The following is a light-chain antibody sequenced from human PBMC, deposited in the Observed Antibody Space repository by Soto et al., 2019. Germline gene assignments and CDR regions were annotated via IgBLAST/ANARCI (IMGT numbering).Light chain of an antibody. CDR2: VERSGSY. J-gene: IGLJ2*01. V-gene: IGLV4-60*03. CDR3: ETWFSNTFVV. CDR1: SGYSTYI. Sequence: QPVLTQSSSASAYLGSSVKLTCTLSSGYSTYIIAWHQQQPGKAPRYLMKVERSGSYNKGSGVHDCFSGSSSGADRYLTFSLLLSEYEADYSCETWFSNTFVVFSGGTKLTVL.